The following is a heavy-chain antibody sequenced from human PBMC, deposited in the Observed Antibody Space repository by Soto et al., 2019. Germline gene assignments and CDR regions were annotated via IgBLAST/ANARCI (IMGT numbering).Heavy chain of an antibody. CDR2: INPNSGGT. V-gene: IGHV1-2*04. CDR3: ARERGGSYIVGAFDI. Sequence: QVQLVQSGAEVKKPGASVKVSCKASGYTFTGYYMHWVRQAPGQGLEWMGWINPNSGGTNYAQKFQGWVTMTRDTSISTAYMELSRLRSDETAVYYCARERGGSYIVGAFDIWGQGTMVTVSS. CDR1: GYTFTGYY. J-gene: IGHJ3*02. D-gene: IGHD1-26*01.